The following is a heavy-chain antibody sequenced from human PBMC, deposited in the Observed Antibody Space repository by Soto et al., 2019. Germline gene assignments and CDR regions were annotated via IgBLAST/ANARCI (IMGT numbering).Heavy chain of an antibody. V-gene: IGHV6-1*01. CDR1: GDSVSSNSAA. Sequence: SQTLSLTCAISGDSVSSNSAAWNWIRQSPSRGLERLGRTYYWYKWYNDYAVSVKSRITINPDTSKNQFSLQLNSVTPEDTALYYCARERRQGILVVRYMDVWGKGTPVTVSS. CDR2: TYYWYKWYN. CDR3: ARERRQGILVVRYMDV. J-gene: IGHJ6*03. D-gene: IGHD2-2*01.